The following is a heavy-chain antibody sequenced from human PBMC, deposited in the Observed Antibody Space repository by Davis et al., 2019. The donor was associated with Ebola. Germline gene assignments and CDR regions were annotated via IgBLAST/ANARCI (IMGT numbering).Heavy chain of an antibody. J-gene: IGHJ6*04. CDR2: IYYSGST. CDR3: ARVHYDFWSGYFVDV. V-gene: IGHV4-31*02. Sequence: LRLSCAASGFTFSSYAMSWIRQHPGKGLEWIGYIYYSGSTYYNPSLKSRVTMSVDTSKNQFSLKLSSVTAADTAVYYCARVHYDFWSGYFVDVWGKGTTVTVSS. CDR1: GFTFSSYA. D-gene: IGHD3-3*01.